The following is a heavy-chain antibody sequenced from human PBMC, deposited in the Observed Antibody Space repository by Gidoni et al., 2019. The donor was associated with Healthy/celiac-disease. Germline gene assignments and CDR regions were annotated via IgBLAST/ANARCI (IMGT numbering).Heavy chain of an antibody. V-gene: IGHV4-34*01. CDR2: INHSGSN. J-gene: IGHJ4*02. Sequence: QVQLQQWGAGLLKPSETLSLTCAVYGGSFSGYYWSWIRQPPGKGLEWIGEINHSGSNNYNTSLKSRVTISVETSKNQFSLKLSSVTAADTAVYYCGSSSWDYWGQGTLVTVSS. CDR1: GGSFSGYY. CDR3: GSSSWDY. D-gene: IGHD6-13*01.